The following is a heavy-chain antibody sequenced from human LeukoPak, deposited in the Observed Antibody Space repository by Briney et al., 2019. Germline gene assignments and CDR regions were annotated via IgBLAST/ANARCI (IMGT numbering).Heavy chain of an antibody. CDR3: ARSLTMVRGAWSDY. CDR1: GGSISSGGYY. CDR2: IYHSGST. V-gene: IGHV4-30-2*01. D-gene: IGHD3-10*01. Sequence: PSETLSLTCTVSGGSISSGGYYWSWIRQPPGKGLEWIGYIYHSGSTYYNPSLKSRVTISVDTSKNQFSLKLSSVTAADTAVYYCARSLTMVRGAWSDYWGQGTLVTVSS. J-gene: IGHJ4*02.